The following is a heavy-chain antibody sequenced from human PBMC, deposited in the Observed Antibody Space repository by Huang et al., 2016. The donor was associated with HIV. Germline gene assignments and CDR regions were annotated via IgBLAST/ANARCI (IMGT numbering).Heavy chain of an antibody. Sequence: QVHLVQSGAEVKTPGASVKVSCKASGYTFTNYDINWVGQAPGRGLERMGGMNPNTGNTGLAQSFQGRVTMTRKTSITTAYMELTSLTSEDTAVYYCARSAYGDLDYWGLGTLVIVSS. V-gene: IGHV1-8*02. CDR3: ARSAYGDLDY. CDR1: GYTFTNYD. CDR2: MNPNTGNT. J-gene: IGHJ4*02. D-gene: IGHD4-17*01.